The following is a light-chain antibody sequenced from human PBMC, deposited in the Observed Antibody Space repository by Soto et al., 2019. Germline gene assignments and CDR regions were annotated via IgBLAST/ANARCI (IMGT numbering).Light chain of an antibody. J-gene: IGLJ2*01. Sequence: SYELTQPPSVSVSPGQTASIACSADKLGDKYVCWYQQKPGQSPVLVIYQDINRPSGIPERFSGSNSGNTATLTISGAQATDEADYFCQAWDNFTVVFGGGTKVTVL. V-gene: IGLV3-1*01. CDR1: KLGDKY. CDR2: QDI. CDR3: QAWDNFTVV.